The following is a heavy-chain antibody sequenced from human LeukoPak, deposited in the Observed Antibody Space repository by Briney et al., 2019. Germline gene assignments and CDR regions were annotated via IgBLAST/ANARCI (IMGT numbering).Heavy chain of an antibody. CDR3: ASSLKGVYSYGGPFDY. CDR1: GVSVTAYY. Sequence: KPSETLSLTCTVSGVSVTAYYWSWIRQPPGKGLEWIGYIYNSGSTSYNPSLESRVTISVDTSKNQFSLKLSSVTAADTALYFCASSLKGVYSYGGPFDYWGQGTLVTVSS. CDR2: IYNSGST. V-gene: IGHV4-59*08. D-gene: IGHD5-18*01. J-gene: IGHJ4*02.